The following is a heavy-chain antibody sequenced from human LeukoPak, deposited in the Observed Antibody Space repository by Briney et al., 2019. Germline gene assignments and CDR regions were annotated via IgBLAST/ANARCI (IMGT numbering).Heavy chain of an antibody. V-gene: IGHV4-39*07. Sequence: PSETLSLTCTVSGGSISSSSYYWGWIRQPPGKGLEWIGEINHSGSTSYNPSLKSRVTISVDTSKNQFSLKLSSVTAADTAVYYCARVSLRGTPRFDYWGQGTLVTVSS. CDR1: GGSISSSSYY. D-gene: IGHD1-14*01. CDR3: ARVSLRGTPRFDY. J-gene: IGHJ4*02. CDR2: INHSGST.